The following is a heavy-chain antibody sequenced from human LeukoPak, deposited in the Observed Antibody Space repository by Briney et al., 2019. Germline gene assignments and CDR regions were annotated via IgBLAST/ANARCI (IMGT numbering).Heavy chain of an antibody. CDR3: ARDLFGSGWYGGFDY. V-gene: IGHV3-9*01. CDR1: GFTFDDYA. J-gene: IGHJ4*02. CDR2: ISWNSGSI. Sequence: PGGSLRLSCAASGFTFDDYAMHWVRQAPGKGLEWVSGISWNSGSIGYADSVKGRFTISRDNSKNTLYLQMNSLRAEDTAVYYCARDLFGSGWYGGFDYWGQGTLVTVSS. D-gene: IGHD6-19*01.